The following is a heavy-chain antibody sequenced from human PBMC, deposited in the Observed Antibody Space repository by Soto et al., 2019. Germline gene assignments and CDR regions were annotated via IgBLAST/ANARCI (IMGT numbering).Heavy chain of an antibody. Sequence: GGSLRLSCAASGFTFSDYYRSWIRQAPGKGLEWVAGIWYDGSNKYYGDSVKGRFTISRDKSKITLYLQMNSLRAEDTAVYYCAKDGAAGPLPEYYFDSWGQGTLVTVSS. V-gene: IGHV3-33*03. CDR2: IWYDGSNK. D-gene: IGHD6-13*01. J-gene: IGHJ4*02. CDR1: GFTFSDYY. CDR3: AKDGAAGPLPEYYFDS.